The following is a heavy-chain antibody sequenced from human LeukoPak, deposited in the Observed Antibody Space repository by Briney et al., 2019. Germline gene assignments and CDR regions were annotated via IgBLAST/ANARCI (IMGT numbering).Heavy chain of an antibody. D-gene: IGHD3-10*01. CDR2: ISSNGGST. CDR3: ARGGWFGELSHYYYGMDV. Sequence: GGSLRLSCAASGFTFSSYAMHWVRQAPGKGLEYVSAISSNGGSTYYANSVKGRFTISRDNSKNTLYLQMGSLRAEDMAVYYCARGGWFGELSHYYYGMDVWGQGTLVTVSS. J-gene: IGHJ6*02. V-gene: IGHV3-64*01. CDR1: GFTFSSYA.